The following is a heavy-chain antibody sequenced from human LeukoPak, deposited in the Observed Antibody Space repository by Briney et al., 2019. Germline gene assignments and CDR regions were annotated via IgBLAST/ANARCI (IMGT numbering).Heavy chain of an antibody. CDR1: GFTFSDYY. Sequence: GSLRLSCVASGFTFSDYYMSWIRQAPGKGLEWVSYIRSSGTTIHYADSVKGRFTISRDNAKNSLYLQMNSLRAEDTAVYYCARDRGAVTDVFDYWGQGTLVAVSS. J-gene: IGHJ4*02. CDR2: IRSSGTTI. CDR3: ARDRGAVTDVFDY. V-gene: IGHV3-11*04. D-gene: IGHD6-19*01.